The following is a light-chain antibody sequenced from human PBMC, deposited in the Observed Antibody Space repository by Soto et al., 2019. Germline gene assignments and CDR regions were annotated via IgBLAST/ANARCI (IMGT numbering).Light chain of an antibody. CDR1: SSNIGNNY. CDR3: GTWDSSLSAWV. J-gene: IGLJ3*02. Sequence: QSVLTQPPSVSAAPGQKVTISCSGSSSNIGNNYVSWYQQLPGTAPKLLIYENNIRPSGIPDRFSGSKSGTSATLGITGLQTGDEADYYCGTWDSSLSAWVFGGGTQLTVL. V-gene: IGLV1-51*02. CDR2: ENN.